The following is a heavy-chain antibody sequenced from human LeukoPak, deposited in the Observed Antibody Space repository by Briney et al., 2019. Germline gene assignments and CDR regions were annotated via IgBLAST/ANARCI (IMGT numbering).Heavy chain of an antibody. D-gene: IGHD5-12*01. J-gene: IGHJ6*03. CDR2: IYTSGST. V-gene: IGHV4-4*07. CDR3: ARDRDSGYDYSCYYYYMDV. Sequence: SETLSLTCTVSGGSISTYYWSWIRQPAGKGLEWIGRIYTSGSTNYNPSLKSRVTISVDTSKNQFSLKLSSVTAADTAVYYCARDRDSGYDYSCYYYYMDVWGKGTTVTISS. CDR1: GGSISTYY.